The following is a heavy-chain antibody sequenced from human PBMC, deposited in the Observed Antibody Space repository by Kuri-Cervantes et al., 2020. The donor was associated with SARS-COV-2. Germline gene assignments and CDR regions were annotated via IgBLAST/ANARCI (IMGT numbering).Heavy chain of an antibody. D-gene: IGHD4-17*01. CDR2: ISYDGSNK. CDR3: ARGYCDYGDRYFDL. V-gene: IGHV3-30*03. J-gene: IGHJ2*01. CDR1: GFTFSSYA. Sequence: GGSLRLSCAASGFTFSSYAMHWVRQAPGKGLEWVAVISYDGSNKYYAGSVKGRFTISRDNSKNTLYLQMNSLRAEDTAVYYCARGYCDYGDRYFDLWGRGTLVTVSS.